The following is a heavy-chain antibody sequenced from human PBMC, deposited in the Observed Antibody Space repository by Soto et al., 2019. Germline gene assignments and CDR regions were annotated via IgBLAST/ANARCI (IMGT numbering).Heavy chain of an antibody. D-gene: IGHD2-15*01. J-gene: IGHJ4*02. CDR3: ARGQVVAAQH. CDR2: IYHSGST. Sequence: LSLTCAVSGGSISSGCYSWSLIRQPPGKGLEWIGYIYHSGSTYYNPSLKSRVTISVDRSKNQFSLKLSSVTAADTAVYYCARGQVVAAQHWGQGTLVTVS. CDR1: GGSISSGCYS. V-gene: IGHV4-30-2*01.